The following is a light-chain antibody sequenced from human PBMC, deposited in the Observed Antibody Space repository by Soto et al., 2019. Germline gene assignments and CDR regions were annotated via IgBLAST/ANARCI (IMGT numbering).Light chain of an antibody. Sequence: QSVLTQPPSVSAAPGQRVTISCSGSSSNIGGNSVSWYQQLPGTAPKLLIYDDDKRPSGIPDRFSGSKSGTSATLGITGFQTGDEFYYYCGPRDIRLSPYVRGSEIDVAVL. J-gene: IGLJ1*01. V-gene: IGLV1-51*01. CDR1: SSNIGGNS. CDR3: GPRDIRLSPYV. CDR2: DDD.